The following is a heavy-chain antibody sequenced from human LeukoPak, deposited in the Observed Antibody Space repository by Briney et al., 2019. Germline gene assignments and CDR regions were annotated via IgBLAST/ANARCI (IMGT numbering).Heavy chain of an antibody. CDR1: GFTFGDYA. Sequence: GGSLRLSCTASGFTFGDYAMSWFRQAPGEGLEWVGFIRSKAYGGTTEYAASVKGRFTISRDDSKSIAYLQMNSLKTEDTAVYYCTSGYSSAPRSLPGYWGQGTLVTVSS. J-gene: IGHJ4*02. CDR3: TSGYSSAPRSLPGY. CDR2: IRSKAYGGTT. D-gene: IGHD6-19*01. V-gene: IGHV3-49*03.